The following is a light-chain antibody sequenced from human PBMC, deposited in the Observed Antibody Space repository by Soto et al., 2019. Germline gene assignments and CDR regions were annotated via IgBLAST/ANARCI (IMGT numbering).Light chain of an antibody. CDR2: SAF. Sequence: EIVLTQPPATPSLSPGERASLSGSASQSISNNLAWYQQKPGQAPRLVIYSAFTRATGIPARFSGSGSGTEFTLTIDNLEPEDFAIYYCQQRSNWPPITFGQGTRLEIK. J-gene: IGKJ5*01. V-gene: IGKV3-11*01. CDR3: QQRSNWPPIT. CDR1: QSISNN.